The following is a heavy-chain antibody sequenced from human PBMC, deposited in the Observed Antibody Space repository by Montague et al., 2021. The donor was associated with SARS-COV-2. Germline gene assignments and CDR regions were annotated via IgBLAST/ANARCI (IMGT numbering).Heavy chain of an antibody. CDR3: ARLEAGDCSGGSCYGSWFDP. CDR2: IYYSWST. J-gene: IGHJ5*02. V-gene: IGHV4-59*08. Sequence: SETLSLTCTVSGGSISSYYWSWIRQPPGKGLERIGYIYYSWSTNYNPSLKSRVTISVDTAKNQFSLKLSSVTAADTAVYYCARLEAGDCSGGSCYGSWFDPWGQGTLVTVSS. D-gene: IGHD2-15*01. CDR1: GGSISSYY.